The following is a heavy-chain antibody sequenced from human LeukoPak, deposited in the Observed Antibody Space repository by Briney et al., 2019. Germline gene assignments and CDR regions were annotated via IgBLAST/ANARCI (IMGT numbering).Heavy chain of an antibody. V-gene: IGHV3-21*01. Sequence: GGSLRLSCAASGFTFSSYSMNWVRQAPGKGLEWVSSISSSSSYIYYADSVKGRFTISRDNAKNSLYLQMNSLRAEDTAVYYCARTVTGRTSRRPIDYWGQGTLVTVSS. CDR3: ARTVTGRTSRRPIDY. J-gene: IGHJ4*02. CDR1: GFTFSSYS. CDR2: ISSSSSYI. D-gene: IGHD1-20*01.